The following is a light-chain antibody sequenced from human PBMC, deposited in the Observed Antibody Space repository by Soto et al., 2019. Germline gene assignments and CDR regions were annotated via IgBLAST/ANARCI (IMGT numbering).Light chain of an antibody. CDR3: QQVSGYPLS. Sequence: DIQRTQSTYTMSASVGDRVTITCRASQSISSWLAWYQQKPGKAPKLLIYAAFCLQSGVPSRFSGSASGTEFTLTISSLQPEDFATYYWQQVSGYPLSFGGGTKVDIK. CDR1: QSISSW. CDR2: AAF. V-gene: IGKV1-5*01. J-gene: IGKJ4*01.